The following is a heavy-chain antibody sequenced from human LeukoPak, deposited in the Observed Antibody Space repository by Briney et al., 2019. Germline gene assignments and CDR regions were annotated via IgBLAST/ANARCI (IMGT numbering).Heavy chain of an antibody. V-gene: IGHV4-4*07. CDR3: ARELDIVVVPAAKNYYYYYGMDV. J-gene: IGHJ6*02. CDR1: GGSISSYY. Sequence: SETLSLTCTVSGGSISSYYWSWIRQPAGKGLEWIGRIYTSGSTNYNPSLKSRVTMSVDTSKNQFSLNLSSVTAADTAVYYCARELDIVVVPAAKNYYYYYGMDVWGQGTTVTVSS. D-gene: IGHD2-2*03. CDR2: IYTSGST.